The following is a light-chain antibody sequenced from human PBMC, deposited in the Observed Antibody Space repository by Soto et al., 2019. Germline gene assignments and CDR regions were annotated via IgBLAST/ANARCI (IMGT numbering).Light chain of an antibody. CDR2: DAS. CDR3: TQRRTWPWT. Sequence: SVVTQSPATLSLSPGERATHSCRTSHSVDSQVAWYQQKGGQGPRLLIYDASNRATGVAARFSGSGSGTDFTLTISSLEPEDFAIYHCTQRRTWPWTSGQGTKVEIK. V-gene: IGKV3-11*01. J-gene: IGKJ1*01. CDR1: HSVDSQ.